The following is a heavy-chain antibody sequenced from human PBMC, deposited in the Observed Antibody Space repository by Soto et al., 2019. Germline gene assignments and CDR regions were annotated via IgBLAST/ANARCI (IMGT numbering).Heavy chain of an antibody. Sequence: QVQLVQSGAEVKKPGASVKVSCKASGYTFTSYGISWVRQAPGQGLEWMGWISAYNGNTNYAQKLQGRVTMTTDTSTSPAYMELRSLRSDDTAVYYCARDSPGIAVAGPRGFDYWGQGTLVTVSS. J-gene: IGHJ4*02. CDR2: ISAYNGNT. V-gene: IGHV1-18*01. CDR1: GYTFTSYG. D-gene: IGHD6-19*01. CDR3: ARDSPGIAVAGPRGFDY.